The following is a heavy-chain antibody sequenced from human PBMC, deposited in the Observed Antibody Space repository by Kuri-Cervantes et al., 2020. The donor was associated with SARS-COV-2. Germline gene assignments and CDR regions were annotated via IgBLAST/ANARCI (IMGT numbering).Heavy chain of an antibody. V-gene: IGHV4-30-2*01. Sequence: LRLSCAVSGGSISNGGYSWIWIRQPPGKGLEYIGYIFHSGTAYYNPSLKSRVAMSADRSKNRFSLNLRSVTAADTAVYYCARATLTMNFDYWGPGALVTVSS. J-gene: IGHJ4*02. D-gene: IGHD3-3*01. CDR2: IFHSGTA. CDR3: ARATLTMNFDY. CDR1: GGSISNGGYS.